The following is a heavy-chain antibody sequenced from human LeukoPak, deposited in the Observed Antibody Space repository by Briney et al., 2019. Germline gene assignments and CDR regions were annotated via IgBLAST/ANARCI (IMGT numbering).Heavy chain of an antibody. Sequence: SETLSLTCAVSGYSISSGYYWGWIRQPPGKGLEWIGSIYHSGSTYYNPSLKSRVTISVDTSKNQFSLKLSSVTAADTAVYYCARAMVRGIWFDPWGQGTLATVSS. CDR3: ARAMVRGIWFDP. CDR1: GYSISSGYY. J-gene: IGHJ5*02. V-gene: IGHV4-38-2*01. D-gene: IGHD3-10*01. CDR2: IYHSGST.